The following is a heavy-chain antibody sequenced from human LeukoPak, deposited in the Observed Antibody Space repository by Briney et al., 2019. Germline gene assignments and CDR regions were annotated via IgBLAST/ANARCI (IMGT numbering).Heavy chain of an antibody. D-gene: IGHD5-24*01. V-gene: IGHV4-4*07. Sequence: PSETLSLTCTVSGGSINNYYWSWIRQPAEKGLEWIGHIYSSGSTNYNPSLKSRVIMSVDTSKNQFSLKLSSVTAADTAVYYCARLRDGYNLGLYNYYMDVWGKGTTVTISS. CDR3: ARLRDGYNLGLYNYYMDV. J-gene: IGHJ6*03. CDR1: GGSINNYY. CDR2: IYSSGST.